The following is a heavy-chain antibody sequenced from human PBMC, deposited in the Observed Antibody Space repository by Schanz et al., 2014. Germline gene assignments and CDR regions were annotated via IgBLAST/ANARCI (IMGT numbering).Heavy chain of an antibody. V-gene: IGHV3-66*01. D-gene: IGHD6-13*01. CDR2: IYIGGNT. J-gene: IGHJ4*02. Sequence: EVQLVESGGGLVQPGGSLRLSCAASGFTFSSNSMNWVRQAPGKGLEWVSFIYIGGNTYYADSVKGRFTISRDNSKNTLYLQMNSLRAGDAAVYYCARGLIAAAGGAFDYWGQGTLVIVSS. CDR3: ARGLIAAAGGAFDY. CDR1: GFTFSSNS.